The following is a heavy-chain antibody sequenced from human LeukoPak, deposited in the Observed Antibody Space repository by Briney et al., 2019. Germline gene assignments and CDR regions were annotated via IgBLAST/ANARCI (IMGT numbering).Heavy chain of an antibody. CDR2: IIPIFGTA. CDR3: ARPGYYGDYLDAFDI. CDR1: GGTFSSYA. J-gene: IGHJ3*02. V-gene: IGHV1-69*13. D-gene: IGHD4-17*01. Sequence: SVTVSCKASGGTFSSYAISWVRQAPGQGLEWMGGIIPIFGTANYAQKFQGRVTITADESTSTAYMELSSLRSEDTAVYYCARPGYYGDYLDAFDIWGQGTMVTVSS.